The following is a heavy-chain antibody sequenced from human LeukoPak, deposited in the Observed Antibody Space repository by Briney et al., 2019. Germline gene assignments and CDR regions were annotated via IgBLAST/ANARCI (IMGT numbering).Heavy chain of an antibody. V-gene: IGHV1-2*02. CDR3: AKDPCTTWTRCFTSGFDP. D-gene: IGHD2-2*01. CDR1: GYTFTAYY. J-gene: IGHJ5*02. CDR2: INPNSGGT. Sequence: ASVKVSCKASGYTFTAYYINWVRQAPGRGLEWMGWINPNSGGTKYAQKFQGRVTMTRDMSTNTVYMELSGLTSDDTAVYYCAKDPCTTWTRCFTSGFDPWGQGTLVTVSS.